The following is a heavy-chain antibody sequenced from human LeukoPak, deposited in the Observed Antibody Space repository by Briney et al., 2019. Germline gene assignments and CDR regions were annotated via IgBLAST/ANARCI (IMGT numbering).Heavy chain of an antibody. J-gene: IGHJ6*02. Sequence: GGSLRLSCAASGFTFDDYAMHWVRQAPGKGLEWVSGISWNSGSIGYADSVKGRFTISRDNSKNTLYLQMNSLRAEDTAVYYCARKGGESSTSHYYYYGMDVWGQGTTVTVSS. CDR2: ISWNSGSI. CDR3: ARKGGESSTSHYYYYGMDV. D-gene: IGHD2-2*01. V-gene: IGHV3-9*01. CDR1: GFTFDDYA.